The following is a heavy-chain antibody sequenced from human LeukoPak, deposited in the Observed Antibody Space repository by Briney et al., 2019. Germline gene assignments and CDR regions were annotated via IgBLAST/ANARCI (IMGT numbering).Heavy chain of an antibody. CDR3: ANLHGDYRDY. D-gene: IGHD4-17*01. CDR1: GFTFHDYA. V-gene: IGHV3-9*01. Sequence: PGRSLRLSCAASGFTFHDYAMPWVRQAPGKGLEWVSGISWNSGNIGYADSVKGRFTISRDNAKNSLYLQMNSLRPEDTALYYCANLHGDYRDYWGQGTLVTVSS. J-gene: IGHJ4*02. CDR2: ISWNSGNI.